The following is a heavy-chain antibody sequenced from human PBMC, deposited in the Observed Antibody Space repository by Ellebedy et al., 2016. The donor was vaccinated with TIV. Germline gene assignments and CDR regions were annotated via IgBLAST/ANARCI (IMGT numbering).Heavy chain of an antibody. Sequence: AASVKVSCKASGGTFSSDIINWVRQATGQGLEWVGWMNPNSGNTGSAQKFQGRVTMTRDSSISTAYMELSSLRSEDTAVYYCGRGRGYASTGRVYYFDYWGRGTLVTVSS. CDR2: MNPNSGNT. V-gene: IGHV1-8*02. CDR3: GRGRGYASTGRVYYFDY. D-gene: IGHD2-15*01. CDR1: GGTFSSDI. J-gene: IGHJ4*01.